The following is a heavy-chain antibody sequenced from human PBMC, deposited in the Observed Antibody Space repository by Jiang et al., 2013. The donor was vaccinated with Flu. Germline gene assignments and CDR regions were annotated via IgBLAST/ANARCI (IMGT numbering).Heavy chain of an antibody. CDR2: THHDSTHS. D-gene: IGHD1-7*01. CDR3: AKDGPERNYEMDH. J-gene: IGHJ4*02. Sequence: SGAEVKKPGASVRLSCKTSGFTLSQSRLHWLRLATGQTLEWMGATHHDSTHSKSSHKFQGRLTLSRDTPANTVYMELTNLTFEDTAVYYCAKDGPERNYEMDHWGQGTLV. V-gene: IGHV1-3*01. CDR1: GFTLSQSR.